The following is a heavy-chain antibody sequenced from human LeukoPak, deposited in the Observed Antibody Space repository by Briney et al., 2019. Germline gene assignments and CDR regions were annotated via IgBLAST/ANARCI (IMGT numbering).Heavy chain of an antibody. Sequence: ASVKVSCKASGYTFTSYYMHWVRLAPGQGLEWMGIINPSGGSTSYAQKFQGRVTMPTDTSTSTVYVDLSILRSEDTAVYYCARDPARFVRGYSYGYSPNWFDPWGQGTLVTVSS. D-gene: IGHD5-18*01. J-gene: IGHJ5*02. CDR1: GYTFTSYY. CDR3: ARDPARFVRGYSYGYSPNWFDP. V-gene: IGHV1-46*01. CDR2: INPSGGST.